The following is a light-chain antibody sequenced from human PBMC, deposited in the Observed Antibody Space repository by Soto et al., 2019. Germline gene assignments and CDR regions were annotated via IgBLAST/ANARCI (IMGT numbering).Light chain of an antibody. CDR3: QKYDTAPYT. CDR2: GAS. Sequence: ESVLTQSPGTLSLSPGERATLSCRTSQSVIRNYLAWYQQTPGRSPRLLIYGASNRATGIPDRFSGSGSGTDFTLTISGLEAEDFAVYYCQKYDTAPYTFGHGTRLEIK. V-gene: IGKV3-20*01. J-gene: IGKJ2*01. CDR1: QSVIRNY.